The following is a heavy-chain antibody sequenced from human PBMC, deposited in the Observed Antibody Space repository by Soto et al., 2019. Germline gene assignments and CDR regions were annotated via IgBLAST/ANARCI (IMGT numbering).Heavy chain of an antibody. D-gene: IGHD2-2*01. CDR3: ARVIVVVPAASMWREYYYYYVDV. CDR2: INHSGST. V-gene: IGHV4-34*01. CDR1: GGSFSGYY. Sequence: SETLSLTCAVYGGSFSGYYWSWIRQPPGKGLEWIGEINHSGSTNYNPSLKSRVTISVDTSKNQFSLKLSSVTAADTAVYYCARVIVVVPAASMWREYYYYYVDVWGKGTTVTVSS. J-gene: IGHJ6*03.